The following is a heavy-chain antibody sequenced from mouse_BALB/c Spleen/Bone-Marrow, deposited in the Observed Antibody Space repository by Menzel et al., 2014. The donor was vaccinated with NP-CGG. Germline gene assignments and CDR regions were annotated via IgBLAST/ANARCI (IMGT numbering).Heavy chain of an antibody. CDR2: INPDSSTI. CDR3: ARXDXGYYAMDY. J-gene: IGHJ4*01. CDR1: GFDFSRYW. V-gene: IGHV4-1*02. Sequence: EVKVIESGGGLVQPGGSLKLSCAASGFDFSRYWMSWVRQAPGTGLEWMGEINPDSSTINYTPSLKDKFIIARDSASNTLYLQMSKVRSEDTALYYCARXDXGYYAMDYWGQGTSVTISS.